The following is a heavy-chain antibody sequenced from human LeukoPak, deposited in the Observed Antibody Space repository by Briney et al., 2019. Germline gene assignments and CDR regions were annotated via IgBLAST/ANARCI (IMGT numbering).Heavy chain of an antibody. CDR2: INPNGGGT. J-gene: IGHJ4*02. CDR1: GGTFSSYA. D-gene: IGHD6-19*01. V-gene: IGHV1-2*02. CDR3: ARENNSGWYRKAAFDY. Sequence: ASVKVSCKASGGTFSSYAISWVRQAPGQGLEWMGRINPNGGGTNYAQNFQGRVTLTRDTSISTAYMEVSRLESDDTAVYYCARENNSGWYRKAAFDYWGQGTLVTVTS.